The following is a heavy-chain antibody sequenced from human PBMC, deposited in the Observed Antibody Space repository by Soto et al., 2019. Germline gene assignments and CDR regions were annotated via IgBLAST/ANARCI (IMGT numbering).Heavy chain of an antibody. CDR1: GFSLSTSGVG. Sequence: QITLKESGPTLVKPTQTLTLTCTFSGFSLSTSGVGVGWIRQPPGKALGWLSLIYWDDDKRYSPSLKSRLTITKDTSKNQVVLTMTNMDPVDTATYYCAHRQPVDSGYDRPWMYYFDYWGQGTLVTVSS. J-gene: IGHJ4*02. CDR3: AHRQPVDSGYDRPWMYYFDY. CDR2: IYWDDDK. D-gene: IGHD5-12*01. V-gene: IGHV2-5*02.